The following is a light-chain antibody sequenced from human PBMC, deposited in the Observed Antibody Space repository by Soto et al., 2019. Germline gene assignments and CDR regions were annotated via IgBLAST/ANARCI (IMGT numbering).Light chain of an antibody. V-gene: IGLV2-14*01. J-gene: IGLJ3*02. CDR2: DVS. CDR1: SSAVGTYNY. Sequence: QSALTQPASVSGSPGQSITISCTGTSSAVGTYNYVSWYQHRPGKAPKLMIYDVSYRPSGVSNRFSGSKSANTASLTISGLQAEDEADYYCSSYTTSNTQVFGGGTKLTVL. CDR3: SSYTTSNTQV.